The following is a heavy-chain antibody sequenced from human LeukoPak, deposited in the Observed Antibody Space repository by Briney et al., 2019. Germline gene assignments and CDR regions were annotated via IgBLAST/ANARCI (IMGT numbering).Heavy chain of an antibody. CDR2: ISSSVTT. J-gene: IGHJ6*02. D-gene: IGHD3-10*01. CDR1: GGSISSDY. Sequence: PSETLSLTCTVSGGSISSDYWTWIRQPAGKGLEWIERISSSVTTNYNPSLKSRVTMSIDTSKNQFSLNLTSVTAADTAVYYCARALPSGSGRGLDVWGQGTTVTVS. V-gene: IGHV4-4*07. CDR3: ARALPSGSGRGLDV.